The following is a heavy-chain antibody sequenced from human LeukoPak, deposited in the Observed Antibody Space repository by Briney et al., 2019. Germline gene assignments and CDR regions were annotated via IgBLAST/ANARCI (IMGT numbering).Heavy chain of an antibody. D-gene: IGHD2-2*02. CDR1: GGSISSSSYY. CDR3: ARLRPLSRSSTSCYIGIGSYFDY. Sequence: TSETLSLTCTVSGGSISSSSYYWGWIRQPPGKGLEWIGSIYYSGSTYYNPSLKSRVTISVDTSKNQFSLKLSSVTAADTAVYYCARLRPLSRSSTSCYIGIGSYFDYWGQGTLVTVSS. J-gene: IGHJ4*02. V-gene: IGHV4-39*01. CDR2: IYYSGST.